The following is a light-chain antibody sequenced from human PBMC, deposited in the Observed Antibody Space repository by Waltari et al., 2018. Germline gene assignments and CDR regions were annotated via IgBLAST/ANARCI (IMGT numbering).Light chain of an antibody. CDR2: WTS. V-gene: IGKV4-1*01. J-gene: IGKJ4*01. CDR3: QQYFDIPT. Sequence: DIVMTQSPESLAVCLGERATINCKSRQTLFRSSDTMNHLAWYQQRPGQPPNLLIYWTSTRESGVPDRFSGGGSGTDFTLTISSLQAEDVAVYYCQQYFDIPTFGGGTKVEIK. CDR1: QTLFRSSDTMNH.